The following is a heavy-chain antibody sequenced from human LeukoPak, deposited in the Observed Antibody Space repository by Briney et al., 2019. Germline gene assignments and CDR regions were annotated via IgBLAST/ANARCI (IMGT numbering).Heavy chain of an antibody. D-gene: IGHD3-22*01. J-gene: IGHJ5*02. CDR1: GYSFTSYW. CDR2: IYPGDSDT. Sequence: GESLKISCKGSGYSFTSYWIGWVRQMPGKGLEWMGIIYPGDSDTRYSPSFQGQVTISADKSISTAYLQWSSLKASGTAMYYCARRPTYDSSGYYPNWFDPRGQGTLVTVSS. V-gene: IGHV5-51*01. CDR3: ARRPTYDSSGYYPNWFDP.